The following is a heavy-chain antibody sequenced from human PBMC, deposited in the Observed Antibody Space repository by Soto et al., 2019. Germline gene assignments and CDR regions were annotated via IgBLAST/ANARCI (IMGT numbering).Heavy chain of an antibody. V-gene: IGHV4-34*01. CDR1: GGSFSDFY. J-gene: IGHJ4*02. Sequence: PSETLSLTCAVYGGSFSDFYWTWIRQPPGKGLEWIGEINHSGSTNYNPSLKSRVAISVDTSKNQFSLNLTSVTAADTAVYYCGPRGAVADPRGYWGQGTLVTVPQ. CDR2: INHSGST. D-gene: IGHD6-19*01. CDR3: GPRGAVADPRGY.